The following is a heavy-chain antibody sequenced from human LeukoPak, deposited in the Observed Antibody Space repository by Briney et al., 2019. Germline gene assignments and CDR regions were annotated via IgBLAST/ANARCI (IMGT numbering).Heavy chain of an antibody. CDR1: GYTFTSYY. D-gene: IGHD6-13*01. Sequence: ASVKVSCRASGYTFTSYYMHWVRQAPGEGLEWMGIINPSGGSTSYAQKFQGRVTMTRDTSTSTVYMELSSLRSEDTAVYYCARDMQQLDPEDYWGQGTLVTVSS. CDR2: INPSGGST. V-gene: IGHV1-46*01. J-gene: IGHJ4*02. CDR3: ARDMQQLDPEDY.